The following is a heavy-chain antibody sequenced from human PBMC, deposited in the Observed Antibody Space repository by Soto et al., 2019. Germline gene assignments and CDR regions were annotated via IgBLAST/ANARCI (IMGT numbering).Heavy chain of an antibody. D-gene: IGHD3-16*01. J-gene: IGHJ5*02. CDR2: ISNSGRTI. CDR3: ARLPYPWGWFDP. CDR1: GFSFSDYY. Sequence: QVQLVESGGGLVKPGGSLRLSRAASGFSFSDYYMSWIRQAPGKGLEWISYISNSGRTIYYADSLKGRFTISRDNAKNSLYLHMNSLRVDDTAIYYCARLPYPWGWFDPWGQGTLVTVSS. V-gene: IGHV3-11*01.